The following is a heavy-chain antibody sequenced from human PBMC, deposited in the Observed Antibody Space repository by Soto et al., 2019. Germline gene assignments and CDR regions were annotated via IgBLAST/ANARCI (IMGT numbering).Heavy chain of an antibody. V-gene: IGHV4-59*01. Sequence: SETLSLTCTVSGGSMSSYYWSWIRQPPGKGLEWIGCIYYSGSTNYNPSLKSRVTISVDTSKNQFSLKLSSVTAADTAMYYCAREAGVRYPFDPWGQGTLVTVSS. J-gene: IGHJ5*02. CDR1: GGSMSSYY. D-gene: IGHD3-9*01. CDR2: IYYSGST. CDR3: AREAGVRYPFDP.